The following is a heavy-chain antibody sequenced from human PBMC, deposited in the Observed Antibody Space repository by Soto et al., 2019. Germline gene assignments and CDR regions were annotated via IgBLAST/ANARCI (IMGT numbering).Heavy chain of an antibody. V-gene: IGHV4-30-4*01. CDR1: GGSISSADYY. J-gene: IGHJ4*02. Sequence: SETLSLTCTVSGGSISSADYYWSWIRQPPGKGLEWIGYIYYSGSTYYNPSLKTRVTMSVDTSKNQFSLKLSSVTAADTAVYYCAREVTLTYHFDYFGQGTLVTVSS. CDR2: IYYSGST. CDR3: AREVTLTYHFDY. D-gene: IGHD2-21*02.